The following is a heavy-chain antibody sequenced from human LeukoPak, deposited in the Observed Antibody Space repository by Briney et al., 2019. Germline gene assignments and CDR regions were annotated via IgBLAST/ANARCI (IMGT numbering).Heavy chain of an antibody. CDR3: ASPATLASAAAGPGLDY. D-gene: IGHD6-25*01. CDR1: GCTFSSYA. V-gene: IGHV3-23*01. J-gene: IGHJ4*02. Sequence: GGSLRLSCAASGCTFSSYAMSWVRQAPGKGLEWVSAISGSGGSTYYADSVKGRFTISRDNSKNTLYLQMNSLRAEDTAVYYCASPATLASAAAGPGLDYWGQGTLVTVSS. CDR2: ISGSGGST.